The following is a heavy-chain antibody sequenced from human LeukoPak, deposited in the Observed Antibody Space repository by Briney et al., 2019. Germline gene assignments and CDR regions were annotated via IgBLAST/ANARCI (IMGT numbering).Heavy chain of an antibody. J-gene: IGHJ4*02. V-gene: IGHV4-34*01. Sequence: SETLSLTCAVYGGSFSGYCWSWIRQPPGKGLEWIGEINHSGSTNYNPSLKSRVTISVDTSKNQFSLKLSSVTAADTAVYYCARDIAAADHWGQGTLVTVSS. D-gene: IGHD6-13*01. CDR2: INHSGST. CDR1: GGSFSGYC. CDR3: ARDIAAADH.